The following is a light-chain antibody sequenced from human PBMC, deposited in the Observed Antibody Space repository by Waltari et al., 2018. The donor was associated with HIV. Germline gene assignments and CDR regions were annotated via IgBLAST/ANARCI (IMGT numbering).Light chain of an antibody. Sequence: QSVLTQPPSSSATPGQRVSISCSGCRSNLGSNTLNWYQELPGTAPKLIIYVNNQRPSGVPDRFSAFKSGTSASLAISGLQSEDEATYYCAAWDDSLNGWVFGGGTKLTVL. CDR1: RSNLGSNT. CDR3: AAWDDSLNGWV. V-gene: IGLV1-44*01. CDR2: VNN. J-gene: IGLJ3*02.